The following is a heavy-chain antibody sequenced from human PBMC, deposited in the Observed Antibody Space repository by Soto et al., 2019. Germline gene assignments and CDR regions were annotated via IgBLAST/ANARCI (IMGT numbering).Heavy chain of an antibody. Sequence: SETLSLTCAVYGGSVNGYYWNWIRQPPGKGLEWIGEINHTGGTHYNPSLESRVTMSVDTSKNQFSLRLSSVTAADTAIYYCATRITVFGLLIPPFDPWGQGTQVTVSS. J-gene: IGHJ5*02. V-gene: IGHV4-34*01. D-gene: IGHD3-3*01. CDR2: INHTGGT. CDR1: GGSVNGYY. CDR3: ATRITVFGLLIPPFDP.